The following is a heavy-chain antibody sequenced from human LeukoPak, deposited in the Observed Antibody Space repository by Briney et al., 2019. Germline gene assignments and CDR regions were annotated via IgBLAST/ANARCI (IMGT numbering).Heavy chain of an antibody. Sequence: ASVKVSCKTSGYPFRNYDINWVRQAPGQGLEWMGWINPNSGGTNYAQKFQGRVTMTRDTSISTAYMELSRLRSDDTAVYYCARDRDYYDSSGNFDYWGQGTLVTVSS. J-gene: IGHJ4*02. CDR2: INPNSGGT. D-gene: IGHD3-22*01. CDR3: ARDRDYYDSSGNFDY. V-gene: IGHV1-2*02. CDR1: GYPFRNYD.